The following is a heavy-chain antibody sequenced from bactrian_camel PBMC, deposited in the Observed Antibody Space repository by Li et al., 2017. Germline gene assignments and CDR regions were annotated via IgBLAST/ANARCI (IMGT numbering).Heavy chain of an antibody. V-gene: IGHV3S40*01. CDR2: IGSGGDST. J-gene: IGHJ6*01. Sequence: VQLVESGGGSVQSGGSLRLSCAASGFTFSSYDVSWVRQAPGKGLEWVSDIGSGGDSTSYADSVKGRFTISRDNAKNTVYLQMNSLKPDDTAVYYCVRQDMGYWGQGTQVTVS. CDR3: VRQDMGY. CDR1: GFTFSSYD.